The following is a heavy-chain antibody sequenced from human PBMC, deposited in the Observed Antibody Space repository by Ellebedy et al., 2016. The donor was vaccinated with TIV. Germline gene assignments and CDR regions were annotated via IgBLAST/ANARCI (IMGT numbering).Heavy chain of an antibody. D-gene: IGHD3-22*01. CDR3: AKDHRLRSLDGSGYWPLDY. V-gene: IGHV3-23*01. J-gene: IGHJ4*02. Sequence: GESLKISCAASGFTFSSYAMSWVRQAPGKGLEWVSAISGSGGRTFYADSVKGRFTISRDNSKDTVFLQMNSLRAEDTALYYCAKDHRLRSLDGSGYWPLDYWGQGTLVTVSS. CDR2: ISGSGGRT. CDR1: GFTFSSYA.